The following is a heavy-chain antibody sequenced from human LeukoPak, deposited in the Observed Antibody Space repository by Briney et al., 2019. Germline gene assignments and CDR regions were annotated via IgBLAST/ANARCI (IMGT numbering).Heavy chain of an antibody. Sequence: NPSEPLSLTCTVSGSSIGAYSWSWIPQPPGKALEWIGYIYTTGSTHHNPSLKSRVTMSLDRSKTQFSLRLTYVTAAETAVFYCARHRAEMATITDDAFDMWGRGTMVTVSS. CDR3: ARHRAEMATITDDAFDM. J-gene: IGHJ3*02. V-gene: IGHV4-4*09. D-gene: IGHD5-24*01. CDR2: IYTTGST. CDR1: GSSIGAYS.